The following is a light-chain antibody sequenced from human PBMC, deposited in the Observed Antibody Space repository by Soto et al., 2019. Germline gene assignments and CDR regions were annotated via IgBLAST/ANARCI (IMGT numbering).Light chain of an antibody. CDR2: DAY. Sequence: EIVLTQSPGTLSLSPGDTATLSCRASQSVRSNFLAWYQHKPGQAPRLLIHDAYSRATGIPDRFSGSGSDRDFTLTISRLEPEDFAVYNCQQYAGSPRTFGQGTKVDIK. J-gene: IGKJ2*01. CDR1: QSVRSNF. CDR3: QQYAGSPRT. V-gene: IGKV3-20*01.